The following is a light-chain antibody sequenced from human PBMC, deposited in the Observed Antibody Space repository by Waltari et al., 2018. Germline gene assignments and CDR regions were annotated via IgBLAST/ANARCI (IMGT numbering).Light chain of an antibody. CDR1: QGVSRY. V-gene: IGKV3-11*01. Sequence: EIVLTQSPATLSLSPVERATLACRASQGVSRYLAWYQQRPGQAPRLLIYDASNRATGIPARFSGSGSETDFTLTISSLEPEDFAVYYCQQRSNWPLTFGGGTKVEIK. CDR3: QQRSNWPLT. CDR2: DAS. J-gene: IGKJ4*01.